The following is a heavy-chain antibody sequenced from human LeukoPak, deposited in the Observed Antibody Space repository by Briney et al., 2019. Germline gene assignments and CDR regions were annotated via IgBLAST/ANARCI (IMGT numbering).Heavy chain of an antibody. J-gene: IGHJ4*02. D-gene: IGHD2-15*01. CDR1: GGSFSGYY. Sequence: SETLSLTCAVYGGSFSGYYWSWIRQPPEKGLEWIGEINHSGSTNYNPSLKSRVTISVDTSKNQFSLKLSSVTAADTAVYYCARARRGPLARYFGYWGQGTLVTVSS. V-gene: IGHV4-34*01. CDR2: INHSGST. CDR3: ARARRGPLARYFGY.